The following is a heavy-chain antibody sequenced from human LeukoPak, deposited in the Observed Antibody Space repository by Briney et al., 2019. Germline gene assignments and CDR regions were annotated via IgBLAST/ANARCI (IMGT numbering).Heavy chain of an antibody. V-gene: IGHV3-23*01. CDR2: ISGSGGST. CDR1: GFTFSSYA. D-gene: IGHD6-19*01. CDR3: AKPYSSGVYMDV. Sequence: TGGSLRLSCAASGFTFSSYAMSWVRQAPGKELEWVSAISGSGGSTYYADSVKGRFTISRDNSKNTLYLQMDSLRAEDTAVYYCAKPYSSGVYMDVWGKGTTVTVSS. J-gene: IGHJ6*03.